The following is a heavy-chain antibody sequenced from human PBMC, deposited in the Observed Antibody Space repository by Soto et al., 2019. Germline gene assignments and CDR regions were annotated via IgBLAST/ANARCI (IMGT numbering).Heavy chain of an antibody. CDR1: GYTFTSYA. Sequence: QVQLVQSGAEEKKPGASVKVSCKASGYTFTSYAMHWVRQAPGQRLEWMGWINAGNGNTKYSQKFQGRVTITRDTSASTAYMEPSSLRSEDTAVYYCASNPLTTTPSTMDVWGHGTTVTVSS. CDR3: ASNPLTTTPSTMDV. V-gene: IGHV1-3*05. CDR2: INAGNGNT. D-gene: IGHD4-17*01. J-gene: IGHJ6*02.